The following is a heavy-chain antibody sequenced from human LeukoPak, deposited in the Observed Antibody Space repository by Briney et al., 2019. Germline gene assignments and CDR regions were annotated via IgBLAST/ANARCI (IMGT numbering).Heavy chain of an antibody. D-gene: IGHD5-18*01. V-gene: IGHV3-30-3*01. J-gene: IGHJ4*02. CDR1: GFTFSSYA. CDR2: ISYDGSNK. CDR3: ARDWGYSYGYDY. Sequence: GRSLRLSCAGSGFTFSSYAMHWVRQAPGKGLEWVAVISYDGSNKYYADSVKGRFTISRDNSKNTLYLQMNSLRAEDTAVYYCARDWGYSYGYDYWGQGTLVTVSS.